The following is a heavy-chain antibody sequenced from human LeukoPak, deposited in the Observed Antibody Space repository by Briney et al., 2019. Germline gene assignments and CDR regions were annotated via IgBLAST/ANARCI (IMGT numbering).Heavy chain of an antibody. J-gene: IGHJ4*02. Sequence: GGSLRLSCAASGFTFSSYPMNWVRQAPGKGLEWVSVISGSGGATFYGDSVQGRSTISRDNSRDTLYLQMNSLTAEDTAVYYCGKYLQTSVGANDYWGQGTLVTVSS. V-gene: IGHV3-23*01. CDR2: ISGSGGAT. CDR3: GKYLQTSVGANDY. D-gene: IGHD1-26*01. CDR1: GFTFSSYP.